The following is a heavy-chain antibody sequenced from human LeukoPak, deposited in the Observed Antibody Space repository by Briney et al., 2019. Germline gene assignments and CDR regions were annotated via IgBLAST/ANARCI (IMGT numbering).Heavy chain of an antibody. CDR2: ISSSGGTI. D-gene: IGHD4-23*01. CDR3: ARGDYGGDYFDY. CDR1: GFTFSSYE. Sequence: PGGSLRLSCAASGFTFSSYEMNWVRQAPGKGLEWVSYISSSGGTIYYADSVKGRFTISRDNAKNSLYLQMNSLRAEDTAVYYCARGDYGGDYFDYWGQGTLVTVSS. V-gene: IGHV3-48*03. J-gene: IGHJ4*02.